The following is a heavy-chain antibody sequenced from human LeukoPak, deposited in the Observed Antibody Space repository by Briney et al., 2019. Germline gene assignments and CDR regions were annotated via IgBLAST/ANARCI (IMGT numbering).Heavy chain of an antibody. V-gene: IGHV3-33*01. CDR2: IWYDGSNK. CDR1: GFTFSSYG. D-gene: IGHD2-21*02. Sequence: GGSLRLSCAAYGFTFSSYGMHWVRQAPGKGLEWVAVIWYDGSNKYYADSVKGRFTISRDNSKNTLYLQMNSLRAEDTAVYYCARVYCGGDCFALDYWGQGTLVTVSS. J-gene: IGHJ4*02. CDR3: ARVYCGGDCFALDY.